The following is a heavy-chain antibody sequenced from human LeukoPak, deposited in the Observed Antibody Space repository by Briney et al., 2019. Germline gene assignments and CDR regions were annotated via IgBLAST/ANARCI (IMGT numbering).Heavy chain of an antibody. Sequence: GGSLRLSCAASGFTFSSYNLNWVRQAPGKGLEWVSTISVSSSYKYYADSVKGRITISRDNAKHSLYLQMNSLRAEDTAVYYCARGPVLPGADNWGQGTLVTVSS. V-gene: IGHV3-21*01. CDR3: ARGPVLPGADN. J-gene: IGHJ4*02. CDR2: ISVSSSYK. D-gene: IGHD2-2*01. CDR1: GFTFSSYN.